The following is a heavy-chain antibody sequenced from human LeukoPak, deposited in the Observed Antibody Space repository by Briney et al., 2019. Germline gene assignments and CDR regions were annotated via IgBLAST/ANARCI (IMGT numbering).Heavy chain of an antibody. D-gene: IGHD3-22*01. CDR2: IRSSGTTT. Sequence: GGSLRLSCAASGFTFSTYSMNWVRQAPGKGLEWLSYIRSSGTTTYYADSVKGRFTISRDNAKNSLYLQMNSLRAEDTAVYYCASGIRETVVVGLDYWGQGTLVTVSS. CDR3: ASGIRETVVVGLDY. CDR1: GFTFSTYS. J-gene: IGHJ4*02. V-gene: IGHV3-48*04.